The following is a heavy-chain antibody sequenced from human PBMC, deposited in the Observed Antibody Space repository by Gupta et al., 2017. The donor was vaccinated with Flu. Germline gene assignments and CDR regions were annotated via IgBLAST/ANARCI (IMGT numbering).Heavy chain of an antibody. CDR1: GGSLRSYQ. V-gene: IGHV4-59*13. CDR3: ARGLPIQY. Sequence: GGSLRSYQWSWIRQSPGKGLEWIGHVFYSGATNYNPSLEGRATISVDTSTNQFSLRLDSVNTADTAVYYCARGLPIQYWGRGTLVTVSS. J-gene: IGHJ4*02. D-gene: IGHD3-16*01. CDR2: VFYSGAT.